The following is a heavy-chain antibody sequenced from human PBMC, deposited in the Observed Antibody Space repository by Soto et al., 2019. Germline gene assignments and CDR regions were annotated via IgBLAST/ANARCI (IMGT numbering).Heavy chain of an antibody. V-gene: IGHV2-5*02. CDR1: GFSLTTRGVG. Sequence: QITLKESGPTLVKPTQTLTLTCTFSGFSLTTRGVGVGWIRQPPGKALECLALIYWDDDKRYSPSLQSRLSLNKLTXXNQVVLTMTNVDPVDTATYYCAHIPNYYQYDWFDPWGQGTLVSVSS. CDR2: IYWDDDK. CDR3: AHIPNYYQYDWFDP. J-gene: IGHJ5*02. D-gene: IGHD3-16*01.